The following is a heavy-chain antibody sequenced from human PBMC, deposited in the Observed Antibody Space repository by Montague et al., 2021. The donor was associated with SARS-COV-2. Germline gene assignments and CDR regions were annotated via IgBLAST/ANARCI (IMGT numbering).Heavy chain of an antibody. CDR1: GGSISSYY. CDR2: ISYSGST. J-gene: IGHJ5*02. CDR3: VRHEWVADH. D-gene: IGHD1-26*01. Sequence: SETLSLTCTVFGGSISSYYWSWIRQPPGRGLQWTGYISYSGSTNYNPSLKSRVTISVDTSKNHFTLTLTSVTAADTALYYCVRHEWVADHWGQGILVTVSS. V-gene: IGHV4-59*08.